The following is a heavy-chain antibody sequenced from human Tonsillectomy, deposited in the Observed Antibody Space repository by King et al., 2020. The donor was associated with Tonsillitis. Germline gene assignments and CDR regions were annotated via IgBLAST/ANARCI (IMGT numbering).Heavy chain of an antibody. J-gene: IGHJ5*02. CDR2: ISGSGGST. CDR1: GFTFSSYA. V-gene: IGHV3-23*04. Sequence: QLVQSGGGLVQPGGSLRLSCAASGFTFSSYAMSWVRQAPGKGLEWGSAISGSGGSTDYADSVKGRFIISRDNSKNTLYLQMNSLRAEDTAVNYCAKDGQGYYDSSGAKGWFDPWGQGTLVTVSS. D-gene: IGHD3-22*01. CDR3: AKDGQGYYDSSGAKGWFDP.